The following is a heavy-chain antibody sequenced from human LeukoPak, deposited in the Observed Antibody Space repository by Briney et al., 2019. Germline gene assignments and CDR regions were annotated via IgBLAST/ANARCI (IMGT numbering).Heavy chain of an antibody. CDR2: IYYSGST. CDR1: GYSISSGYY. D-gene: IGHD3-10*01. J-gene: IGHJ5*02. V-gene: IGHV4-61*01. CDR3: ARGITMVRGVTTDNWFDP. Sequence: SETLSLTCTVSGYSISSGYYWSWIRQPPGKGLEWIGYIYYSGSTNYNPSLKSRVTISVDTSKNQFSLKLSSVTAADTAVYYCARGITMVRGVTTDNWFDPWGQGTLVTVSS.